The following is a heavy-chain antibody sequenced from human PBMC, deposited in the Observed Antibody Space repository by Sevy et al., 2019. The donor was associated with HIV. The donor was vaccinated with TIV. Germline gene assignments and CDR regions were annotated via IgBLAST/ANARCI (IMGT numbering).Heavy chain of an antibody. CDR1: GGSISAYH. D-gene: IGHD5-12*01. V-gene: IGHV4-59*01. CDR3: ARAPPVRSGDDSLNWFDP. J-gene: IGHJ5*02. Sequence: SETLSLTCTVSGGSISAYHWSWIRQPPGKGLEYIGYIHYTGTTNYNPSLKSRVTISVDTSKNQFSLKLSSVTAADTALYYCARAPPVRSGDDSLNWFDPWGEGTLVTVSS. CDR2: IHYTGTT.